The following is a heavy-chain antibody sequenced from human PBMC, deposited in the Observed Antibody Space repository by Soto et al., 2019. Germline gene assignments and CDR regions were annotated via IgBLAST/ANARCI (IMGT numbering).Heavy chain of an antibody. D-gene: IGHD4-4*01. CDR3: ARVPDYSNYFFDY. CDR2: ITYSGSA. J-gene: IGHJ4*02. CDR1: GGSINNAEDN. Sequence: SETLSLTCTVSGGSINNAEDNWTWLRQPPGKGLEYIGYITYSGSAYYNPSLTSRVTISVDTSKNQFSLRLTSVTAADTAVYYCARVPDYSNYFFDYWGQGTLVTVSS. V-gene: IGHV4-30-4*01.